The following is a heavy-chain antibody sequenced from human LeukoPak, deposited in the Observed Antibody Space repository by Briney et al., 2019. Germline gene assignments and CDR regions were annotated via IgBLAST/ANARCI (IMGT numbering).Heavy chain of an antibody. CDR3: ANDYGDYEYGMDV. V-gene: IGHV3-74*01. CDR1: GFTFSNYW. Sequence: PGGSLRLSCAASGFTFSNYWMHWVRQAPGKGLVWVSRINSDGSSTSYADSVKGRFTISRDNAKNTLYLQMNSLRAEDTAVYYCANDYGDYEYGMDVWGQGATVTVSS. D-gene: IGHD4-17*01. CDR2: INSDGSST. J-gene: IGHJ6*02.